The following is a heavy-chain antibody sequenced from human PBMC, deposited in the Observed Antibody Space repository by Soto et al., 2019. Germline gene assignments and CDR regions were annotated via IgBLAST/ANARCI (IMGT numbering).Heavy chain of an antibody. Sequence: GESLKISCKSSGFTFTAYWIGWVRQMPGKGLEWMGIMFPGDSTTRYSPSFQGQVTMSADKSISTAYLQWNSLKASDTAMYYCARVVIGYCSSTSCPADYWGQGALVTVSS. CDR2: MFPGDSTT. CDR1: GFTFTAYW. J-gene: IGHJ4*02. V-gene: IGHV5-51*01. D-gene: IGHD2-2*01. CDR3: ARVVIGYCSSTSCPADY.